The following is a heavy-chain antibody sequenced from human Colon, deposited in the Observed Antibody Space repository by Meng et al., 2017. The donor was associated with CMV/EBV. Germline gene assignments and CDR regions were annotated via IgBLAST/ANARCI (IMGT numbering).Heavy chain of an antibody. V-gene: IGHV4-39*07. CDR1: GASISSTDY. J-gene: IGHJ5*02. Sequence: SETLSLTCTVSGASISSTDYWGWIRQPPGKGLEWIGNIHSSGTTYYNPSLKSRVTISVDTSKNQVSLKVNSVTAADTAMYYCARVFPPIFGIVKNSFNWFDPWGQGILVTVSS. D-gene: IGHD3-3*01. CDR2: IHSSGTT. CDR3: ARVFPPIFGIVKNSFNWFDP.